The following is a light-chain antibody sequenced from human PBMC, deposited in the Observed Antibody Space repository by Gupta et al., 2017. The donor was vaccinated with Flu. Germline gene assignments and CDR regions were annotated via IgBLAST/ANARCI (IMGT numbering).Light chain of an antibody. Sequence: DDQMTQSPSSLSASVRDRVTITCRASQYLTNYLNWYQHKPAKAPKLLIYAASSLQGGVPSRFSGSGSGTDFTLTISRLQAEDVATYYCQQGYRSPWTFGRGTTVEIK. CDR1: QYLTNY. J-gene: IGKJ1*01. CDR3: QQGYRSPWT. CDR2: AAS. V-gene: IGKV1-39*01.